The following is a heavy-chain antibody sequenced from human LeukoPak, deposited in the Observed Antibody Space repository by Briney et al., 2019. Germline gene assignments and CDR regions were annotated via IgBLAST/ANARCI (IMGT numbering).Heavy chain of an antibody. CDR3: AREYGSGRYNWFDP. J-gene: IGHJ5*02. Sequence: GGSLRLSCAASGFIFSGSAMHWVRQAPGKGLEWVAFIRYDGSNKYYADSVKGRFTISRDNSKNTLYLQMNSLRAEDTAVYYCAREYGSGRYNWFDPWGQGTLVTVSS. CDR1: GFIFSGSA. CDR2: IRYDGSNK. V-gene: IGHV3-30*14. D-gene: IGHD3-10*01.